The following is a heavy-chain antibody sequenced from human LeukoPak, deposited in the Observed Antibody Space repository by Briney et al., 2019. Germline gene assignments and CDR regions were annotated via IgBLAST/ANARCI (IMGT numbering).Heavy chain of an antibody. V-gene: IGHV1-8*01. CDR1: GYTFTNYD. CDR3: ARGRGGTVVRGYLDY. J-gene: IGHJ4*02. D-gene: IGHD3-10*01. CDR2: MNSNSGNT. Sequence: ASVKVSCKAPGYTFTNYDIMWVRQATGQGPAWMGWMNSNSGNTGYAQKFQGRVTMTRDTSINTAYMELHSLTSEDTAVYYCARGRGGTVVRGYLDYWGQGTLVTVSS.